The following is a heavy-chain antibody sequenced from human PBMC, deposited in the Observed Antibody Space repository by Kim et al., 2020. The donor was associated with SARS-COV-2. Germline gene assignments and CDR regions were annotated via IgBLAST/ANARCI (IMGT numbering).Heavy chain of an antibody. CDR3: ARIGGSGYLSY. D-gene: IGHD3-3*01. Sequence: SETLSLTCTVSGGSISSSSYYWGWIRQPPGKGLEWIGSIYYSGSTYYNPSLKSRVTISVDTSKNQFSLKLSSVTAADTAVYYCARIGGSGYLSYWGQGT. CDR2: IYYSGST. CDR1: GGSISSSSYY. V-gene: IGHV4-39*01. J-gene: IGHJ4*02.